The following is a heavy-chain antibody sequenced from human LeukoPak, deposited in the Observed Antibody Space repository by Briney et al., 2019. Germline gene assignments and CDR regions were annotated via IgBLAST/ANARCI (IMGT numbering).Heavy chain of an antibody. CDR1: EFIFSTYW. V-gene: IGHV3-7*01. CDR3: AREATPYGDYGDAFDI. J-gene: IGHJ3*02. Sequence: GGSLRLSCAASEFIFSTYWMSWVRQAPEKGLEWVANIKEDGSESHYVDSVKGRFTISRDNAKNSLYLQMNSLRAEDTAVYYCAREATPYGDYGDAFDIWGQGTMVTVSS. D-gene: IGHD4-17*01. CDR2: IKEDGSES.